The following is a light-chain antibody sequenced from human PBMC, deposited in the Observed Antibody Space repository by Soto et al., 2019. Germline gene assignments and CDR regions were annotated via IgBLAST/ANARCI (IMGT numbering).Light chain of an antibody. CDR3: QQYNNWPQT. CDR1: QRVSSN. Sequence: EIVMTQSPATLSVSPGERATLSCRASQRVSSNLAWYQQKPGQAPRLLIYGTSTRASGIPARFSGSGSGTDFTLTISSLQSEEVAVYYCQQYNNWPQTFGQGTKVDIK. J-gene: IGKJ1*01. V-gene: IGKV3-15*01. CDR2: GTS.